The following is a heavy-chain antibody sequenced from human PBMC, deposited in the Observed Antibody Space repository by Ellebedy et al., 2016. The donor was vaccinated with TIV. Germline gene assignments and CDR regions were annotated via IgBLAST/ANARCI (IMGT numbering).Heavy chain of an antibody. CDR2: ISAYSGDT. J-gene: IGHJ4*02. CDR3: ARGRKPWSGSYYSDFDY. V-gene: IGHV1-18*01. CDR1: GYSFTSYA. D-gene: IGHD1-26*01. Sequence: ASVKVSCKASGYSFTSYAIIWVRQAPGQGLEWMGWISAYSGDTSFAQKLQGRVTMTTDTSTTTAYMELRSLRSDDTAVYYCARGRKPWSGSYYSDFDYWGQGTLVTVSP.